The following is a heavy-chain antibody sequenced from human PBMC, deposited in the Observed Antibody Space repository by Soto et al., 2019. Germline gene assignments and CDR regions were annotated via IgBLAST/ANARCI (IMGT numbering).Heavy chain of an antibody. D-gene: IGHD5-18*01. Sequence: LPLSPYGMNWVRQAPGKGLEWVSFISSSSTFIYYAESVKGRFTISRDNAKNSLYLQMNSLRAEDTAVYYCARDLGYSYGYPLDYWGQGTLVTVSS. CDR3: ARDLGYSYGYPLDY. V-gene: IGHV3-21*01. J-gene: IGHJ4*02. CDR2: ISSSSTFI. CDR1: LPLSPYG.